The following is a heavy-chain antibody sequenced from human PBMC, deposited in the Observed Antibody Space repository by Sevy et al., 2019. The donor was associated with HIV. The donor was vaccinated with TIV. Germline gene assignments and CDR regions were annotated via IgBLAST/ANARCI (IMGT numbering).Heavy chain of an antibody. CDR3: ATTKDYYDSSGYPFDY. V-gene: IGHV1-24*01. CDR2: FDPEDGET. Sequence: ASVKVSRKVSGYTLTELSMHWVRQAPGKGLEWMGSFDPEDGETIYQQKFQGRVTLTEDTSTDTAYMELSSLRSEDTAVYYCATTKDYYDSSGYPFDYWGQGTLVTVSS. J-gene: IGHJ4*02. D-gene: IGHD3-22*01. CDR1: GYTLTELS.